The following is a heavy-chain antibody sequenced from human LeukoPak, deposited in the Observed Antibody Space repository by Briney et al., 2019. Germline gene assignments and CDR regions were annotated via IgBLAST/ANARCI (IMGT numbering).Heavy chain of an antibody. CDR1: GGSISSYH. CDR3: SRGLVYSSGYDYGSDV. Sequence: SETLSLTCTVSGGSISSYHWTWIRQSAGKGLEWIGRIYSSGSTDYNPSLKSRVTMSLDTSKNQISLELTSVTAADTAVYYCSRGLVYSSGYDYGSDVWGQGTTVTVSS. D-gene: IGHD6-19*01. CDR2: IYSSGST. J-gene: IGHJ6*02. V-gene: IGHV4-4*07.